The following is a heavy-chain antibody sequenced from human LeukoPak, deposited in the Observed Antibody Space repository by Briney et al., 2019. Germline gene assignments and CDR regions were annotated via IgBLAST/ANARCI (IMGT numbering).Heavy chain of an antibody. J-gene: IGHJ4*02. CDR1: GFTFSSYW. CDR2: IKQDGSEK. CDR3: AXXXXXRYCSSTSCQYYFDY. Sequence: GSLRLSCAASGFTFSSYWMSWVRQAPGKGLEWVANIKQDGSEKYYVDSVKGRFTISRDDAKNSLYLQINSLRAEDTAVYYCAXXXXXRYCSSTSCQYYFDYWGQGTLVTVSS. D-gene: IGHD2-2*01. V-gene: IGHV3-7*01.